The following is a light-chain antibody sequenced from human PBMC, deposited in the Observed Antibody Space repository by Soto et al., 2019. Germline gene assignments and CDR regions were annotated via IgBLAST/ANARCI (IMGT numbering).Light chain of an antibody. V-gene: IGKV3D-20*01. CDR1: QSLSSSY. J-gene: IGKJ2*01. Sequence: EIVLTQSPATLSLSPGERATLSCGASQSLSSSYLAWYQQKPGLAPRLLIYDASSRATGIPDRFSGSGSGTDFTLTISRLEPEDFAIYYCQQSYNTFPYTFGQGTKLDIK. CDR3: QQSYNTFPYT. CDR2: DAS.